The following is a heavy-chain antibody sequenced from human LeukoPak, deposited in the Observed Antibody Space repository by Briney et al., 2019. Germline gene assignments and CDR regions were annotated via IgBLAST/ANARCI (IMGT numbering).Heavy chain of an antibody. CDR2: INPNTGDT. CDR3: ARARPDTAMVERSYFDY. Sequence: ASVKVSCKASGYTFTGYYMHWVRQAPGQGLESMGWINPNTGDTNFAQKFQGRVTMTRDTSISTAYMELSRLRSEDTAVYYCARARPDTAMVERSYFDYWGQGTLVTVSS. V-gene: IGHV1-2*02. D-gene: IGHD5-18*01. J-gene: IGHJ4*02. CDR1: GYTFTGYY.